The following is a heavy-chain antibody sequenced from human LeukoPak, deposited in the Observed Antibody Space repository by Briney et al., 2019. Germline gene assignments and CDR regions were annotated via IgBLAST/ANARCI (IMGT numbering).Heavy chain of an antibody. D-gene: IGHD2-2*01. V-gene: IGHV3-7*01. CDR3: ARRDIVVVPAAKTDGPYFDH. J-gene: IGHJ4*02. CDR2: IKQDGSGK. Sequence: GGSLRLSCAASGFTFSSYWMSWVRQAAGKGLEWVANIKQDGSGKYYVDSVKGRFTISRDNAKNSLYLQMNSLRAEDTAVYYCARRDIVVVPAAKTDGPYFDHWGQGTLVTVSS. CDR1: GFTFSSYW.